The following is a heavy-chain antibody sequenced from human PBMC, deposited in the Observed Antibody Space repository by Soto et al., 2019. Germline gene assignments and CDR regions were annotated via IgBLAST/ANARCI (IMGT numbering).Heavy chain of an antibody. V-gene: IGHV1-18*01. CDR3: ARDLGGFPDY. Sequence: QVQLVQSGAEVKKPGASVKVSCKASGYSFTSYGISWVRQAPGQGLEWMGWISAYNGNRKYAQRFQGRVTMTTDTSTSTDYMELRSLRSDDTAVYYCARDLGGFPDYWGQGTLVNVSS. CDR2: ISAYNGNR. D-gene: IGHD5-12*01. CDR1: GYSFTSYG. J-gene: IGHJ4*02.